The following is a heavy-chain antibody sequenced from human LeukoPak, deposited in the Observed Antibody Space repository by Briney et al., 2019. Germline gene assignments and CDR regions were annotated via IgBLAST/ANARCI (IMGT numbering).Heavy chain of an antibody. CDR1: GGSISSSSYY. D-gene: IGHD6-19*01. CDR2: IYYRGST. CDR3: ARHSNGWRIRVPSDY. V-gene: IGHV4-39*01. J-gene: IGHJ4*02. Sequence: SETLSLTCTVSGGSISSSSYYWGWIRQPPGKGLEWIGSIYYRGSTYYNPSLKSRVTISVDTSKNQFSLKLSSVTAADTAVDNCARHSNGWRIRVPSDYWGQGTLVTVSS.